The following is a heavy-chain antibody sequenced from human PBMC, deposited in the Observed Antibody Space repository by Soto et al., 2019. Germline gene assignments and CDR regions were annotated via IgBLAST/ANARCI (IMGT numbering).Heavy chain of an antibody. J-gene: IGHJ4*02. Sequence: QVQLQQWGAGLLKPSETLFLTCAVYGGSFSGYYWSWIRQPPGKGLEWIGEINHSGSTNYNPSLKSRVTISVDTSKNQFSLKLSSVTAADTAVYYCARGGHYYGSGRPSDYWGQGTLVTVSS. D-gene: IGHD3-10*01. CDR3: ARGGHYYGSGRPSDY. CDR1: GGSFSGYY. V-gene: IGHV4-34*01. CDR2: INHSGST.